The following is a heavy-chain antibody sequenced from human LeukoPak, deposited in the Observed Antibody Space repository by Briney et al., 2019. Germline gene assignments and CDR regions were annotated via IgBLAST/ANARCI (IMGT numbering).Heavy chain of an antibody. CDR3: VKDLSTSWYYFDY. Sequence: PGGSLRLSCAASGFTFSTYWMHWVRQAPGKGLVWVSRINSDGSSTNYADSVEGRFTISRDNAKNMLYLQMNSLRAEDTAVYYCVKDLSTSWYYFDYWGQGTLVTVSS. V-gene: IGHV3-74*01. CDR2: INSDGSST. CDR1: GFTFSTYW. J-gene: IGHJ4*02. D-gene: IGHD6-13*01.